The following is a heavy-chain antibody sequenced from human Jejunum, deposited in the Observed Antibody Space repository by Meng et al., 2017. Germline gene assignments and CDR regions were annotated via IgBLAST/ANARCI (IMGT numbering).Heavy chain of an antibody. V-gene: IGHV7-4-1*02. J-gene: IGHJ4*02. Sequence: QVQLVQSESELKKPGASVKVSCKASGYTFGSQPLNWVRQAPGQGLEWIGWINTNTGNANYGPDFTGRFVFSLDTSVSTAYLQISSLSAEDTAVYYCARHTGNLGLDYWGQGTLVTVSS. CDR1: GYTFGSQP. CDR3: ARHTGNLGLDY. CDR2: INTNTGNA. D-gene: IGHD4-23*01.